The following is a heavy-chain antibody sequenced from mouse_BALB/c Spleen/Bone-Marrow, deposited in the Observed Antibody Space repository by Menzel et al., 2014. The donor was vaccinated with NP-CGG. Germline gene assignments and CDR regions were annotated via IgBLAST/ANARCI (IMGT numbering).Heavy chain of an antibody. D-gene: IGHD1-1*01. Sequence: VQLQQSGPELVKPGAPVKMSCKASGYTFTSYVMHWVKQKPGQGLEWIGYFNPYNDGTKYNEKFKGKATLTSDKSSSTAYMELSSLTSEDSAVYYCARNYGSSYWYFDVWGAGTTVTVSS. J-gene: IGHJ1*01. CDR2: FNPYNDGT. CDR1: GYTFTSYV. CDR3: ARNYGSSYWYFDV. V-gene: IGHV1-14*01.